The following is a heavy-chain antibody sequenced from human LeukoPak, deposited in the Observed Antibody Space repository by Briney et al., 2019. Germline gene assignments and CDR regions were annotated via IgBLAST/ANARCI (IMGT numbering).Heavy chain of an antibody. CDR2: ISYDGVHK. CDR1: GFTFRNYA. D-gene: IGHD5-24*01. J-gene: IGHJ4*02. CDR3: ARDEFDGYNLGPSIY. Sequence: GGSLRLSCAASGFTFRNYATHWVRQTPDKGLEWVAVISYDGVHKNYADSVKGRFTISRDDPKNTLYLQMNSLRTEDTGLYYCARDEFDGYNLGPSIYWGQGTLVTVSS. V-gene: IGHV3-30*04.